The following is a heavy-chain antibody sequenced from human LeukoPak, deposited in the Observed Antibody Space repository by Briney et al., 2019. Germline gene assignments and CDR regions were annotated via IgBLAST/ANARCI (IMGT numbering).Heavy chain of an antibody. CDR1: GFTFSSYS. CDR2: ISSSSSYI. V-gene: IGHV3-21*01. CDR3: ARGPVPAAILPDPFDI. Sequence: GGSLRLSCAASGFTFSSYSMNWVRQAPGKGLEWVSSISSSSSYIYYADSVKGRFTISRDNAKNSLYLQMNSLRAEDTAVYYCARGPVPAAILPDPFDIWGQGTMVTVSS. D-gene: IGHD2-2*01. J-gene: IGHJ3*02.